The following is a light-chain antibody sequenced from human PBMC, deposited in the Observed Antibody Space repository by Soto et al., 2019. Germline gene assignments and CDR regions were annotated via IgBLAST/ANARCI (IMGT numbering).Light chain of an antibody. CDR3: SSYTSSSTLV. Sequence: HSVLTQPASVSGSPGQSITISCTGTSSDVGGYNYVSWYQQHPGKAPKLMIYDVSNRPSGVSNRFSGSKSGNTSSLTISGLQAEDDADYYCSSYTSSSTLVFGSGTKVIVL. CDR2: DVS. V-gene: IGLV2-14*01. CDR1: SSDVGGYNY. J-gene: IGLJ2*01.